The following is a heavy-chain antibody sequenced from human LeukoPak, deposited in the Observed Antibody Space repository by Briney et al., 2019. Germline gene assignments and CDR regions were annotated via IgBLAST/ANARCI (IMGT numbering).Heavy chain of an antibody. CDR3: ARSPTPYESYYYYGMDV. J-gene: IGHJ6*02. Sequence: PGGSLRLSCAASGFTFSSYGMHWVRQAPGKGLEWVAVISYDGSNKYYADSVKGRFTISRDNSRNTLYLQMNSLRAEDTAVYYCARSPTPYESYYYYGMDVWGQGTTVTVSS. V-gene: IGHV3-30*19. D-gene: IGHD3-3*01. CDR2: ISYDGSNK. CDR1: GFTFSSYG.